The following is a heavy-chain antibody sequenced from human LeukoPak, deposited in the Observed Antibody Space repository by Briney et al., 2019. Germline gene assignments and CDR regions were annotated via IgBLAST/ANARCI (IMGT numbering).Heavy chain of an antibody. CDR1: GGSFSGYY. D-gene: IGHD6-19*01. CDR2: INHSGST. V-gene: IGHV4-34*01. CDR3: ARVVGSSGWPDY. J-gene: IGHJ4*02. Sequence: SETLSLTCAVYGGSFSGYYWSWIRQPPGKGLEWIGEINHSGSTNYNPPLKSRVTISVDTSKNQFSLKLSSVTAADTAVYYCARVVGSSGWPDYWGQGTLVTVSS.